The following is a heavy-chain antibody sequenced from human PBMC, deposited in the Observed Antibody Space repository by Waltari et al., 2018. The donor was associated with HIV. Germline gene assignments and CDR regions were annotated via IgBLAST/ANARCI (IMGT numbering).Heavy chain of an antibody. CDR1: GGSFSGYY. Sequence: QVQLQQWGAGLLKPSETLSLTCAVYGGSFSGYYWSWIRQPPGKGREWSGEINQSVSTNYHPSLKSRVTISVDTSKNQFSLKLSSVTAADTAVYYCARKGIAAHHYYFDYWGQGTLVTVSS. V-gene: IGHV4-34*01. CDR3: ARKGIAAHHYYFDY. D-gene: IGHD6-6*01. J-gene: IGHJ4*02. CDR2: INQSVST.